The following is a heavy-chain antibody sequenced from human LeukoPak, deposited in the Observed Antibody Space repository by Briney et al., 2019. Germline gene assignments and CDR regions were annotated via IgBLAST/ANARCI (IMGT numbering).Heavy chain of an antibody. CDR3: ARPDYGDYVR. CDR1: GYTFTNFG. V-gene: IGHV1-69*04. J-gene: IGHJ4*02. CDR2: IIPILGIA. D-gene: IGHD4-17*01. Sequence: ASVKVCCKAFGYTFTNFGITWVRQAPGQGLEWMGRIIPILGIANYAQKFQGRVTITADKATSTAYMELSSLRSEDTAVYYCARPDYGDYVRWGQGTLVTVSS.